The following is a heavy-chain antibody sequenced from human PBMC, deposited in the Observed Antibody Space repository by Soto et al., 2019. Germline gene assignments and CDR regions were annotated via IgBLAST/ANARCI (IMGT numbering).Heavy chain of an antibody. Sequence: ASVKVSCKASGCTFSSYAISWVRPASGQGLEWMGGIIPIFGTANYAQNFQGRVTITADESTSTAYMELSSLRSEDTAVYYCARDVYSSSLANFDYWGQGTLVTVSS. CDR3: ARDVYSSSLANFDY. CDR2: IIPIFGTA. D-gene: IGHD6-13*01. J-gene: IGHJ4*02. CDR1: GCTFSSYA. V-gene: IGHV1-69*01.